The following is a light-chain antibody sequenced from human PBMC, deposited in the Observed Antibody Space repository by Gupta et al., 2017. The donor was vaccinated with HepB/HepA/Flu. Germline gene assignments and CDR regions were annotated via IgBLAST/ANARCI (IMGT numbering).Light chain of an antibody. V-gene: IGKV3-11*01. Sequence: EIVLTQSPATLSLSPGERATLSCRASQSVRSYLAWYQQKPGQAPRLLISDASNRATGIPARFSGSGSGTDFTLTISSLEPEDFAVYYCQQRSNWPPWTFGQGTKVVIK. CDR1: QSVRSY. CDR2: DAS. J-gene: IGKJ1*01. CDR3: QQRSNWPPWT.